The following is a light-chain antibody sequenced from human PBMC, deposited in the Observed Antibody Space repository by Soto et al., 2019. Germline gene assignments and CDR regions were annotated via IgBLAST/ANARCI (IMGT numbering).Light chain of an antibody. CDR3: QTLGSGIVV. J-gene: IGLJ2*01. Sequence: QAVVTQSPSASASLGASVKLTCTLSSGHSNYAIAWHQQQSEKGPRYLMKLNSDGSHSKGDGIPDRFSGSSSGAERYLTSSSLQSEDEADYYCQTLGSGIVVFCGGTKLTVL. CDR2: LNSDGSH. CDR1: SGHSNYA. V-gene: IGLV4-69*01.